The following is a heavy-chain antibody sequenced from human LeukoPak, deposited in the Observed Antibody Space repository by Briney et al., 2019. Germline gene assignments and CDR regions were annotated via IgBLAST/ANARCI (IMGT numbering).Heavy chain of an antibody. J-gene: IGHJ4*02. CDR1: GYTFTNYG. CDR3: ARAEAAAHNLIFDY. V-gene: IGHV1-18*04. CDR2: ISAYNANT. D-gene: IGHD6-13*01. Sequence: ASVKVSCKASGYTFTNYGITWVRQAPGQGLEWMGWISAYNANTNYAQKFQGRVTMTTDTSTSTAYMELSSLRSEDTAVYYCARAEAAAHNLIFDYWGQGTLVTVSS.